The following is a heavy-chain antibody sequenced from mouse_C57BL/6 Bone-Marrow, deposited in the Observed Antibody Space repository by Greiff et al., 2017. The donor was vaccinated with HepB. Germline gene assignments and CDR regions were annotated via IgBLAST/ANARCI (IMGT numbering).Heavy chain of an antibody. CDR2: IDPETGGT. V-gene: IGHV1-15*01. CDR1: GYTFTDYE. D-gene: IGHD1-1*01. Sequence: VQLQQSGAELVRPGASVTLSCKASGYTFTDYEMHWVKQTPVHGLEWIGAIDPETGGTAYNQKFKGKAILTADKSSSTAYMELRSLTSEDSAVYYSTRWDYYGSSYNFDYWGQGTTLTVAS. CDR3: TRWDYYGSSYNFDY. J-gene: IGHJ2*01.